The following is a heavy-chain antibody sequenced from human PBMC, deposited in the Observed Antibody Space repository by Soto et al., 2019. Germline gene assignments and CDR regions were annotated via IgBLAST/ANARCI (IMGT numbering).Heavy chain of an antibody. CDR2: IYYSGST. D-gene: IGHD3-10*01. CDR1: GGSISSGDYY. Sequence: PSETLSLTCTVSGGSISSGDYYWSWIRQPPGKGLEWIGYIYYSGSTYYNPSLKSRVTISVDTSKNQFSLKLGSVTAADTAVYYCARASLWFGESPWGQGTLVTVSS. V-gene: IGHV4-30-4*01. J-gene: IGHJ4*02. CDR3: ARASLWFGESP.